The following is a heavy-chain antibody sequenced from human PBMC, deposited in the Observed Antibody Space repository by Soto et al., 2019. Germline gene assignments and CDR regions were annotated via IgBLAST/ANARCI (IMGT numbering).Heavy chain of an antibody. J-gene: IGHJ4*02. CDR2: MHYTGFS. D-gene: IGHD5-18*01. Sequence: SETLSLTCSFSGDSVTSHYLTWIRQSPEKGLEWIGYMHYTGFSHYNPSLKSRVTISVDTSKNQFSLKLSSVTAADTAVYYCAGVKAMVSPYFDYWGQGTLVTVSS. CDR3: AGVKAMVSPYFDY. V-gene: IGHV4-59*02. CDR1: GDSVTSHY.